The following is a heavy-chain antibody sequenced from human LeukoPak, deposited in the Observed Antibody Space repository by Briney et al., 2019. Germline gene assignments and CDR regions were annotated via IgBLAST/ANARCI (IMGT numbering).Heavy chain of an antibody. CDR1: GFTFDDYA. CDR2: ISWNSGSI. CDR3: AKARQKWLAPLDY. V-gene: IGHV3-9*01. Sequence: GGSLRLSCAASGFTFDDYAMHWVRQAPGKGLEWVSGISWNSGSIGYADSVKGRFTISRDNAKNSLYLQMNSLRAEDTALYYCAKARQKWLAPLDYWGQGTLVTVSS. D-gene: IGHD6-19*01. J-gene: IGHJ4*02.